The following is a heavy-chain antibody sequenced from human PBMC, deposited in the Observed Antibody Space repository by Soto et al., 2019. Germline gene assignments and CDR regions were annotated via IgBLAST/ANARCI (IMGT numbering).Heavy chain of an antibody. CDR3: ARDKIDLRFLEWSYYFDY. J-gene: IGHJ4*02. V-gene: IGHV3-30-3*01. CDR2: ISYDGSNK. Sequence: QVQLVESGGGVVQPGRSLRLSCAPSGFTFSNYAMHWVRQAPGKGLEWVAVISYDGSNKYYADSVKGRFTISRDNSKNTLYLQMNSLRAEDTAVYYRARDKIDLRFLEWSYYFDYWGQGTLVTVSS. CDR1: GFTFSNYA. D-gene: IGHD3-3*01.